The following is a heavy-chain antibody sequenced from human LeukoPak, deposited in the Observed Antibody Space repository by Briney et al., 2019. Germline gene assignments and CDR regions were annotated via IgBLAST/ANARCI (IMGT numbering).Heavy chain of an antibody. V-gene: IGHV4-39*07. CDR3: ARPPYDSSGYYFNY. D-gene: IGHD3-22*01. Sequence: PSETLSLTCTVSGGSISSNSFYWGWIRQSPGKGLQWVGSVYYTGISYYNPSLKSRVTISVDTSKNQFSLKLSSVTAADTAVYYCARPPYDSSGYYFNYWGQGNLVTVSS. J-gene: IGHJ4*01. CDR2: VYYTGIS. CDR1: GGSISSNSFY.